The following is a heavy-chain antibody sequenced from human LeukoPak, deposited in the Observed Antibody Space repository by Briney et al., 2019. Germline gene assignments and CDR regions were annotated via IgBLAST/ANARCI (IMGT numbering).Heavy chain of an antibody. J-gene: IGHJ4*02. CDR2: IYYSGST. CDR1: GGSISSYY. Sequence: NSSETLSLTCTVSGGSISSYYWSWIRQPPGKGLEWIGYIYYSGSTNYNPSLKSRVTISVDTSKNQFSLKLSSVTAADTAVYYCARDRAYYYDSSGMDVWGQGTLVTVSS. V-gene: IGHV4-59*01. CDR3: ARDRAYYYDSSGMDV. D-gene: IGHD3-22*01.